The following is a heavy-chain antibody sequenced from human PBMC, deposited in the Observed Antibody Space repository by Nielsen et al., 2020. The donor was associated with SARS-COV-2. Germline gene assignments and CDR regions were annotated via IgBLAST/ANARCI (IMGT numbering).Heavy chain of an antibody. Sequence: ASVKVSCKASGYTFTTYGIGWVRQASGQGLEWMGWISRNNGKTQYAQKFQGRVTMTTDTSTSTAYMELRSLRSDDTAVYYCARAVGDDYVWGSYHPPRVDRWGQGTLVTVS. V-gene: IGHV1-18*04. CDR1: GYTFTTYG. J-gene: IGHJ5*02. D-gene: IGHD3-16*02. CDR3: ARAVGDDYVWGSYHPPRVDR. CDR2: ISRNNGKT.